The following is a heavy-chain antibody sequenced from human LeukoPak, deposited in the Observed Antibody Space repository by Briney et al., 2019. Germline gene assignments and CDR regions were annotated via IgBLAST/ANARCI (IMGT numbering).Heavy chain of an antibody. CDR1: GFTFNNYA. V-gene: IGHV3-21*01. CDR3: ARDLGEGRGLNLWFGELLPLFDP. D-gene: IGHD3-10*01. J-gene: IGHJ5*02. Sequence: GGSLRLSCAASGFTFNNYAMGWVRQAPGKGLEWVSSISSSSSYIYYADSVKGRFTISRDNAKNSLYLQMNSLRAEDTAVYYCARDLGEGRGLNLWFGELLPLFDPWGQGTLVTVSS. CDR2: ISSSSSYI.